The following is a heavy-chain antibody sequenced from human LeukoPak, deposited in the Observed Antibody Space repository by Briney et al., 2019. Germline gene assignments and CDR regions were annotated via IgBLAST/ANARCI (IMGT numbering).Heavy chain of an antibody. V-gene: IGHV3-48*01. CDR3: ARKELGANYYYYYYMDV. D-gene: IGHD6-13*01. CDR1: GFTFSSYS. CDR2: ISSSSSTI. Sequence: PGGSLRLSCAASGFTFSSYSMNWVRQAPGKGLEWVSYISSSSSTIYYADSVKGRFTISRDNAKNSLYLQMNSLRAEDTAVYYCARKELGANYYYYYYMDVWGKGTTVTVSS. J-gene: IGHJ6*03.